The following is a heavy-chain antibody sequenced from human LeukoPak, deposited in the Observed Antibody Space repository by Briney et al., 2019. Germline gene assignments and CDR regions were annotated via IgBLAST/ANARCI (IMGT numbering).Heavy chain of an antibody. CDR2: IYYSGST. D-gene: IGHD3-3*01. CDR1: GGSISSYY. Sequence: SETLSLTCTVSGGSISSYYWGWIRQPPGKGLEWIGSIYYSGSTYYNPSLKSRVTISVDTSKNQFSLKLSSVTAADTAVYYCASIGRLYDFWSGYPTIDAFDIWGQGTMVTVSS. V-gene: IGHV4-39*01. J-gene: IGHJ3*02. CDR3: ASIGRLYDFWSGYPTIDAFDI.